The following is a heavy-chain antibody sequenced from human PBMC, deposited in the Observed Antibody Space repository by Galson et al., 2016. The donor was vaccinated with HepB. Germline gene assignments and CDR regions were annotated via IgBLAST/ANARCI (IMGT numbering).Heavy chain of an antibody. CDR2: ISGSGDKT. Sequence: SLRLSCAASGFTLSSYAMSWIRLAPGEGPEWVSVISGSGDKTYYANLVKGRFTISRDNSKNTLNLQMDSLRAEDTAVYYRAKFSSDWHYFDYWGQGILVTVSS. D-gene: IGHD6-19*01. CDR1: GFTLSSYA. J-gene: IGHJ4*02. CDR3: AKFSSDWHYFDY. V-gene: IGHV3-23*01.